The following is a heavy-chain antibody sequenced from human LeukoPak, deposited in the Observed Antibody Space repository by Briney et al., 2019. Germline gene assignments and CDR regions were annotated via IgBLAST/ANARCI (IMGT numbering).Heavy chain of an antibody. CDR1: GGSISSYY. V-gene: IGHV4-4*09. CDR2: IYTSGST. D-gene: IGHD2-21*02. CDR3: ATTRDTNYNWFDP. J-gene: IGHJ5*02. Sequence: PSETPSLTCTVSGGSISSYYWSWIRQPPGKGLEWIGYIYTSGSTNYNPSLKSRVTISVDTSKNQFSLKLSSVTAADTAVYYCATTRDTNYNWFDPWGQGTLVTVSS.